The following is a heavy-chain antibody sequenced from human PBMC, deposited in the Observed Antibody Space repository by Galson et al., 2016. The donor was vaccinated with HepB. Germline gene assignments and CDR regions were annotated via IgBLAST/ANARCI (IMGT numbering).Heavy chain of an antibody. CDR2: IIPIFGSA. V-gene: IGHV1-69*06. Sequence: SVKVSCKASGGTFSSFAISWMRQAPGQGLEWMGGIIPIFGSATYAQKFQGRFTNTADKSTNTASMALSSMTSEDTAVYYCGRGEGSVVVVPFDYWGQGTLVTVSS. CDR3: GRGEGSVVVVPFDY. CDR1: GGTFSSFA. D-gene: IGHD2-21*01. J-gene: IGHJ4*02.